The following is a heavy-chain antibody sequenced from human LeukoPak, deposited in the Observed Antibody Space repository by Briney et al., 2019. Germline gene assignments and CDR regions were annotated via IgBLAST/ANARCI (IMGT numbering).Heavy chain of an antibody. J-gene: IGHJ4*02. CDR1: GYTFTSYA. D-gene: IGHD3-22*01. Sequence: ASVKVSCKTSGYTFTSYALHWVRQAPGQRLEWMGWINAGNGNTKYSQKFQGRVTITRDTSARTAYMELNSLRSEDTAVYYCANPRYDSSGYYYVDWGQGTLVTVSS. V-gene: IGHV1-3*01. CDR2: INAGNGNT. CDR3: ANPRYDSSGYYYVD.